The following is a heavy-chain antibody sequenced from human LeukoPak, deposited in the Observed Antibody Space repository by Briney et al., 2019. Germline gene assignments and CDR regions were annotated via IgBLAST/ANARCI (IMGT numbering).Heavy chain of an antibody. CDR2: INPNGGAT. CDR1: GHTFSDNY. CDR3: ALSMTTSAAGAFDI. J-gene: IGHJ3*02. V-gene: IGHV1-2*06. Sequence: ASVKVSCKASGHTFSDNYIHWFRQAPGHGLEWMGRINPNGGATNYAQTFQGRVSMTSDTSISTAAMELSGLRSDDAAVYYCALSMTTSAAGAFDIWGQGTMVTVSS. D-gene: IGHD2/OR15-2a*01.